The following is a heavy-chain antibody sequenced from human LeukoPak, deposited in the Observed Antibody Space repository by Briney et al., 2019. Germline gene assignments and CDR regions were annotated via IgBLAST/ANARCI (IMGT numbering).Heavy chain of an antibody. D-gene: IGHD3-22*01. CDR3: ARQQPGDYYDSSGYLYYFDY. V-gene: IGHV4-30-4*01. Sequence: SETLSLTCTVSGGSISSGDYYWSWIRQPPGTGLEWIGYIYYSGSTYYNPSLKSRVTISVDTSKTQFPLKLSSVTAADTAVYYCARQQPGDYYDSSGYLYYFDYWGQGTLVTVSS. J-gene: IGHJ4*02. CDR1: GGSISSGDYY. CDR2: IYYSGST.